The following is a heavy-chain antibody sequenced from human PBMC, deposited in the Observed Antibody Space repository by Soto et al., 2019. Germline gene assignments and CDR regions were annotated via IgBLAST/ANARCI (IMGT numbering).Heavy chain of an antibody. Sequence: SETLSLTCAVYGGSFSGYYWSWIRQPPGKGLEWIGEINHSGSTNYNPSLKSRVTISVDTSKNQFSLKLNSVTAADTAVYYCAATTVTSWDWGQGTLVTVSS. V-gene: IGHV4-34*01. D-gene: IGHD4-17*01. J-gene: IGHJ4*02. CDR1: GGSFSGYY. CDR3: AATTVTSWD. CDR2: INHSGST.